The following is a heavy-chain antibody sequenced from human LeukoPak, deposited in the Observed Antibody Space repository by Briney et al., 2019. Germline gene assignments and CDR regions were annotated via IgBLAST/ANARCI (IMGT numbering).Heavy chain of an antibody. CDR2: IYHSGST. V-gene: IGHV4-4*02. D-gene: IGHD3-22*01. Sequence: SGTLSLTCAVSGGSISSSNWWSWVRQPPGKGLEWIGEIYHSGSTNYNPSLKSRVTISVDKSKNQFSLKLSPVTAADTAVYYCARDYYDSSGHAEDDAFDIWGQGTMVTVSS. J-gene: IGHJ3*02. CDR1: GGSISSSNW. CDR3: ARDYYDSSGHAEDDAFDI.